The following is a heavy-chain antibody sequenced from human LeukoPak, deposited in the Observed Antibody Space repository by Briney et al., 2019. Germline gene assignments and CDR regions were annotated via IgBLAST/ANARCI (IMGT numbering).Heavy chain of an antibody. CDR1: GFPFSNHA. D-gene: IGHD2-21*02. V-gene: IGHV3-23*01. J-gene: IGHJ5*02. CDR2: ISNGNT. Sequence: GGSLRLSCAASGFPFSNHAMSWVRQPPGKGLEWSSAISNGNTYYADSVRGRFTISRDDSKNMVYLQMNSLRVEDTALYYCVREAGYCASVCLKSNWFDPWGQGTLVTVSS. CDR3: VREAGYCASVCLKSNWFDP.